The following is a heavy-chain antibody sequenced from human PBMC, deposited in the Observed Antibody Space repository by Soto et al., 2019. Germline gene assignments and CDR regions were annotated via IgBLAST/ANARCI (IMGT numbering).Heavy chain of an antibody. V-gene: IGHV1-8*01. Sequence: ASVKVSCKASGYTSTXYDINWVRQATGQGFEWMGWMNPNSGNTGYAQKFQGRVTMTRNTSISTAYMELSSLRSEDTAVYYCARGCSGGSCYRTDAFDIWGQGTMVTVSS. CDR2: MNPNSGNT. D-gene: IGHD2-15*01. CDR1: GYTSTXYD. CDR3: ARGCSGGSCYRTDAFDI. J-gene: IGHJ3*02.